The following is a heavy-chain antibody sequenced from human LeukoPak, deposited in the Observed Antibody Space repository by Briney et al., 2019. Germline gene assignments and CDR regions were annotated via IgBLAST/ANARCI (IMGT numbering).Heavy chain of an antibody. CDR2: IYYSGST. CDR3: ARDMSANYDYAWGSYDRRYAFDI. Sequence: SETLSLTCTVSGGSISSYYWSWIRQPPGKGLEWIGYIYYSGSTYYNPSLKSRVTISVDTSKNQYSLKLSSVTAADTAVYYCARDMSANYDYAWGSYDRRYAFDIWGQGTMVTVSS. V-gene: IGHV4-59*12. CDR1: GGSISSYY. D-gene: IGHD3-16*01. J-gene: IGHJ3*02.